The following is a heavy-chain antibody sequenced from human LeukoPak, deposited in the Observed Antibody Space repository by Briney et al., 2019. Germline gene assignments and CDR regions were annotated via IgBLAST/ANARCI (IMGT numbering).Heavy chain of an antibody. J-gene: IGHJ3*02. CDR3: ARLYSGSYYDAFDI. D-gene: IGHD1-26*01. V-gene: IGHV3-11*01. CDR2: ISSSGSTI. Sequence: GGSLRLSCAASGFTSSGYYMSWIRQAPGKGLEWVSYISSSGSTIYYADSVKGRFTISRDNAKNSLYLQMNSLRAEDTAVYYCARLYSGSYYDAFDIWGQGTMVTVSS. CDR1: GFTSSGYY.